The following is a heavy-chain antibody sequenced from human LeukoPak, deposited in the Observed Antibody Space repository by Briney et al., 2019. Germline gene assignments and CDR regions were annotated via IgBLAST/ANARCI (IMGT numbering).Heavy chain of an antibody. CDR3: GRAANRDNYYYAMGV. D-gene: IGHD2-15*01. Sequence: PGGSLRLSCAASGFSLNGHFMDWVRQAPGKGLEWVGRSRNKAKSYATEYAASVKGRFTISRDESKNSLYLQMNSLKSEDTAVYYCGRAANRDNYYYAMGVWGRGTTVTVSS. CDR1: GFSLNGHF. J-gene: IGHJ6*02. CDR2: SRNKAKSYAT. V-gene: IGHV3-72*01.